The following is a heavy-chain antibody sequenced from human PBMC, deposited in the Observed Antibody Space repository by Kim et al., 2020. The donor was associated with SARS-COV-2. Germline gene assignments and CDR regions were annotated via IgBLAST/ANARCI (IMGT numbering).Heavy chain of an antibody. V-gene: IGHV7-4-1*02. D-gene: IGHD3-22*01. CDR3: ARVYYESSGGSYLDY. CDR1: GYTFTKYA. J-gene: IGHJ4*02. CDR2: INTNTGNP. Sequence: ASVKVSCKASGYTFTKYAMHWVRQAPGQGLEWMGWINTNTGNPTYAQDFTGRFVFSLDTSVSTAYLQISSLKTEDTAVYYCARVYYESSGGSYLDYWGQGTLVTVSS.